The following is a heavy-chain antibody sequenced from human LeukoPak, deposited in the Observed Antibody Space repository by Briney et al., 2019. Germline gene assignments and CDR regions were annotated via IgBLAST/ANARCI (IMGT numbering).Heavy chain of an antibody. Sequence: ASVKVSCKASGYTFTSYYMHWVRQAPGQGLEWMGIINPSGGSTSYAQKFQGRVTMTRDMSTSTVYMGLSSLRSEDTAVYYCARDPGLIAVADFTFDYWGQGTLVTVSS. J-gene: IGHJ4*02. V-gene: IGHV1-46*01. CDR1: GYTFTSYY. D-gene: IGHD6-19*01. CDR2: INPSGGST. CDR3: ARDPGLIAVADFTFDY.